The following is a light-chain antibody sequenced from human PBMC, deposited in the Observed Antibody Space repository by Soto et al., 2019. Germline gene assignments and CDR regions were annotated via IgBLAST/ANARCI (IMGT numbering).Light chain of an antibody. J-gene: IGLJ1*01. CDR2: SNS. CDR1: SSNIGKNY. CDR3: AVWDDTLSGFYL. Sequence: QSVLTQPPSASGTPGQRVTISCSGSSSNIGKNYVYWYQQLPGTAPELLIYSNSQRPSGVPDRFSGSKSGTSASLAISGLRSDDEADYYCAVWDDTLSGFYLFGTGTKLTVL. V-gene: IGLV1-47*02.